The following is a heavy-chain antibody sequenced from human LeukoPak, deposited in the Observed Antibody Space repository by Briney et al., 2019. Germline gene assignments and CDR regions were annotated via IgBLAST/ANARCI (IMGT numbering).Heavy chain of an antibody. Sequence: SETLSLTCAVYGGSFGGYYWSWIRQPPGKGLEWIGEINHSGSTNYNPSLKSRVTISVDTSKNQFSLKLSSVTAADTAVYYCARVPPQNYYDSSGYFFDYWGQGTLVTVSS. CDR3: ARVPPQNYYDSSGYFFDY. CDR1: GGSFGGYY. J-gene: IGHJ4*02. D-gene: IGHD3-22*01. CDR2: INHSGST. V-gene: IGHV4-34*01.